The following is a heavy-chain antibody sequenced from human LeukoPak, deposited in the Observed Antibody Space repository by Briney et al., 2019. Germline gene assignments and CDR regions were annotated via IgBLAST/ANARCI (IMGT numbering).Heavy chain of an antibody. CDR3: ARLIAYSGYGGVFAVGY. J-gene: IGHJ4*02. D-gene: IGHD5-12*01. V-gene: IGHV4-59*08. CDR2: IYYSGST. Sequence: PSETLSLTCTVSGGSISSYYWSRIRQPPGKGLEWIGYIYYSGSTNYNPSLKSRVTISVDTSKNQFSLKLSSVTAADTAVYYCARLIAYSGYGGVFAVGYWGQGTLVTVSS. CDR1: GGSISSYY.